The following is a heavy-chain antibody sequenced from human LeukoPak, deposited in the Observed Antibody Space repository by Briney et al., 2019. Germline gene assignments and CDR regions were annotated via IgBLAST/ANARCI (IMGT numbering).Heavy chain of an antibody. CDR2: INTDGSEE. V-gene: IGHV3-7*01. CDR3: ARDPAAWDY. D-gene: IGHD6-13*01. Sequence: GGSLRLSCAASGFIFSNFWMSWVRQAPGRGLEWVANINTDGSEEYYVDSVKGRFIISRDSARNSLYLQMNSLRAEDTAVYYCARDPAAWDYWGQGALVTVSS. J-gene: IGHJ4*02. CDR1: GFIFSNFW.